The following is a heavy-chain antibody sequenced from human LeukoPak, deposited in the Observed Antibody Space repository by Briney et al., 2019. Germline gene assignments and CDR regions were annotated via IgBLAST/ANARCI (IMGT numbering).Heavy chain of an antibody. D-gene: IGHD2-8*02. Sequence: PGGSLRLSCAASGFTFSNYGMHWVRQAPGKGLEWVAFIRYDGSTKNYADSVKGRLTISRDNSKSTLYLQMNSLRAEDTAVYYCAKDISWCFDYWGQGTLVTVSS. CDR1: GFTFSNYG. V-gene: IGHV3-30*02. CDR2: IRYDGSTK. J-gene: IGHJ4*02. CDR3: AKDISWCFDY.